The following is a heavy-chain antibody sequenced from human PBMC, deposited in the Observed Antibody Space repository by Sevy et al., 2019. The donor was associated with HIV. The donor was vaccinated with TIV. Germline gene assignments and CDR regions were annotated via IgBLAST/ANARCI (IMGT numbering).Heavy chain of an antibody. Sequence: SETLSLTCTVSGGSISSYCWSWIRQPPGKGLEWIGYIYYSGSTNYNPSLKSRVTISVDTSKNQFSLKLSSVTAADTAVYYCASNLVDYDFWSGYSPRTYYYGMDVWGQGTTVTVSS. V-gene: IGHV4-59*01. D-gene: IGHD3-3*01. CDR2: IYYSGST. CDR1: GGSISSYC. CDR3: ASNLVDYDFWSGYSPRTYYYGMDV. J-gene: IGHJ6*02.